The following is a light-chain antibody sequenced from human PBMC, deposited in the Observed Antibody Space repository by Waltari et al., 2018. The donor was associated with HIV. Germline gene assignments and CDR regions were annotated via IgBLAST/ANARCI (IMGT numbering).Light chain of an antibody. CDR2: DAS. J-gene: IGKJ2*01. V-gene: IGKV3-15*01. CDR3: QQYINWPPYT. Sequence: EIVMTQSPATLSVSPGERVALSCRASQGISTSLAWYQQKPGQAPRLLIYDASTRATDIPARFSGSGSGTEFTLTISSLQSEDFAIYYCQQYINWPPYTFGQGDQAGDQ. CDR1: QGISTS.